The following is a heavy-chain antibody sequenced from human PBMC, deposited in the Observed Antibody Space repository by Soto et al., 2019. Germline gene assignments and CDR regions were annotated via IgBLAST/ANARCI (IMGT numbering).Heavy chain of an antibody. CDR3: ARWRSSSWHYYYYYGMDV. Sequence: SETLSLTCAVYGGSFSGYYWSWIRQPPGKGLEWIGEINHSGSTNYNPSLKSRVTISVDTSKNQFSLKLSSVTAADTAVYYCARWRSSSWHYYYYYGMDVWSQGTTVTVSS. J-gene: IGHJ6*02. CDR2: INHSGST. V-gene: IGHV4-34*01. CDR1: GGSFSGYY. D-gene: IGHD6-13*01.